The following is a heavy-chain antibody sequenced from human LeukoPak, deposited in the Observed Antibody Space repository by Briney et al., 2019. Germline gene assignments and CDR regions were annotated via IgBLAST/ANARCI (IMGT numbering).Heavy chain of an antibody. V-gene: IGHV4-59*12. CDR2: IYYSGST. Sequence: SETLSLTCTVSGGSISSYYWSWIRQPPGKGLEWIGYIYYSGSTNYNPSLKSRVTISVDTSKNQFSLKLSSVTAADTAVYYCARRTITMVRGIRGKADPGWFDPWGQGTLVTVSS. CDR3: ARRTITMVRGIRGKADPGWFDP. CDR1: GGSISSYY. D-gene: IGHD3-10*01. J-gene: IGHJ5*02.